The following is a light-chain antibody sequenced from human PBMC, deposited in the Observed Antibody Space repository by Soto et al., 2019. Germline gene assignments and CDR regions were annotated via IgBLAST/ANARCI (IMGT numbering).Light chain of an antibody. CDR1: HTISSC. CDR2: KAY. V-gene: IGKV1-5*03. CDR3: QQYNRYPWT. J-gene: IGKJ1*01. Sequence: DIQMTQSPSTLSGSVGDRGSITCLASHTISSCLSWYHQKQGKAPKLLIYKAYTLKSGVPSRFTGSGSGTEFPLTITSLQPDDFATYYCQQYNRYPWTFGQGTKVDI.